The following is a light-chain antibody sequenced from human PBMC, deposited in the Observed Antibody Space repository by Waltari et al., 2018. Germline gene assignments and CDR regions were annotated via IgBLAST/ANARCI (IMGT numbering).Light chain of an antibody. V-gene: IGKV3-15*01. CDR3: QQYDNWPLT. CDR1: QRIKNN. CDR2: DAS. Sequence: ETVMTQSPATLSVYPGERATLSCRASQRIKNNLAWYQQEGGQAPRLLLFDASTRATGISARFSGSGYGTEFTLTISSLQSEDFAVYYCQQYDNWPLTFGQGTRLDIK. J-gene: IGKJ5*01.